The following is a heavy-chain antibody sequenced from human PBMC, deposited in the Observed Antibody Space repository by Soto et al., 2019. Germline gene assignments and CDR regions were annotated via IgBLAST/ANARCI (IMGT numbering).Heavy chain of an antibody. CDR3: ARDRYSSSWYVGAFDY. CDR1: GNTFTSYS. V-gene: IGHV1-3*01. D-gene: IGHD6-13*01. CDR2: INAGNGNT. J-gene: IGHJ4*01. Sequence: ASVKVSCKASGNTFTSYSVYWVRQAPGQGLEWMGWINAGNGNTRYSQKYQDKDNITRDTSASTVYMEMSSLRSEDTAVYYCARDRYSSSWYVGAFDYWG.